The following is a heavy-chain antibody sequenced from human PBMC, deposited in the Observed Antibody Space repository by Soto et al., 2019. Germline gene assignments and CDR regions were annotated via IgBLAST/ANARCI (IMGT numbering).Heavy chain of an antibody. CDR2: INSDGSST. D-gene: IGHD2-15*01. J-gene: IGHJ5*02. Sequence: EVQLVESGGGLVQPGGSLRLSCAASGFTFSTYWMHWVRQAPGKGLVWVSRINSDGSSTSYADSVKGRFTISRDNAKNTLYLQMNSLRAEDTAVYYGARDHPGGDWFDPWGQGTLVTVSS. CDR3: ARDHPGGDWFDP. V-gene: IGHV3-74*01. CDR1: GFTFSTYW.